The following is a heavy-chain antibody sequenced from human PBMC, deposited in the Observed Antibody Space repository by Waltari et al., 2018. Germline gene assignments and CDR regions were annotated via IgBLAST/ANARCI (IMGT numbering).Heavy chain of an antibody. V-gene: IGHV1-69*14. CDR1: GGTFNNYA. J-gene: IGHJ1*01. D-gene: IGHD5-12*01. Sequence: QLVQSGAEVKKPGSSVKVSCKASGGTFNNYAISWVRQAPGQGLEWVGGVIPLFGTTTSAQRFQGRVTISADRLTNTAYMELSSLTSEDTAIYYCARDRYFGNSGRFFESEFWGQGTLVTVSS. CDR2: VIPLFGTT. CDR3: ARDRYFGNSGRFFESEF.